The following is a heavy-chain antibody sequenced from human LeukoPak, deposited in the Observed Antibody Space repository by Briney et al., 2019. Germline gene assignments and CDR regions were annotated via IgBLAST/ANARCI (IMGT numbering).Heavy chain of an antibody. CDR1: GFTFSSYA. CDR3: ARPFIAAAGPFDY. Sequence: PGRSLRLSCAASGFTFSSYAMHWVRQAPGKGLEGGAVISYDGSNKYYADSVKGRFTISRDNSKNTLYLQMNSLRAEDTAVYYCARPFIAAAGPFDYWGQGTLVTVSS. J-gene: IGHJ4*02. D-gene: IGHD6-13*01. CDR2: ISYDGSNK. V-gene: IGHV3-30*04.